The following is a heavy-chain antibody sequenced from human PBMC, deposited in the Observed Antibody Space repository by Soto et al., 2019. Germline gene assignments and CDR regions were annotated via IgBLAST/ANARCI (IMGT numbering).Heavy chain of an antibody. CDR1: GFTFEDYA. D-gene: IGHD5-12*01. J-gene: IGHJ4*02. CDR2: IGSNSDNI. V-gene: IGHV3-9*01. CDR3: AKARGRDGYNPTDC. Sequence: SLRLSCAASGFTFEDYAMYWVRQAPGKGLEWVSGIGSNSDNIGYAESVKGRFTISRDNAKNSLYLQMDSPRVEDTALYYCAKARGRDGYNPTDCWGQGTLVTVSS.